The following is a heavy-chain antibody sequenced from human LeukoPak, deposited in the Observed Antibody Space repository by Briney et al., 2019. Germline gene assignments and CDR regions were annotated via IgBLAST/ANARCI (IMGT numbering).Heavy chain of an antibody. Sequence: GGSLRLSCAASGFTFSSYGMSWVRQAPGKGLDWVSAISGSGGSTYYADSVKGRFTISRDNSKNTLYLQMNSLRAEDTAVYYCAKNSGSYSGWFDPWGQGTLVTVSS. J-gene: IGHJ5*02. D-gene: IGHD1-26*01. CDR1: GFTFSSYG. CDR3: AKNSGSYSGWFDP. CDR2: ISGSGGST. V-gene: IGHV3-23*01.